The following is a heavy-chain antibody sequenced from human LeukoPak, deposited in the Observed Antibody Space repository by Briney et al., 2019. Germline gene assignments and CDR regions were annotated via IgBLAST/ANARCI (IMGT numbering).Heavy chain of an antibody. J-gene: IGHJ4*02. CDR1: GFTFGDYA. D-gene: IGHD3-22*01. CDR3: TRDLWYYYDRGSD. CDR2: IRSKAYGGTT. Sequence: GRSLRLSCTASGFTFGDYAMSWVRQAPGKGLEWVGFIRSKAYGGTTEYAASVKGRFTIPRDDSKSIAYLQMNSLKTEDTAVYYCTRDLWYYYDRGSDWGQGTLVTVSS. V-gene: IGHV3-49*04.